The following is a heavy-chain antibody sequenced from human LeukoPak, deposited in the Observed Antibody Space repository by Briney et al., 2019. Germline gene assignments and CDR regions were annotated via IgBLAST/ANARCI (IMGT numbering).Heavy chain of an antibody. J-gene: IGHJ5*02. Sequence: SETLSLTCTVSGGSISSSSYYWGWIRQPPGKGLEWIGSVYDSGSTYYNPSLKSRVTISVDTSKNQFSLKLSSVTAADTAVYYCARGGYSSSSDWFDPWGQGTLVTVSS. V-gene: IGHV4-39*07. CDR2: VYDSGST. D-gene: IGHD6-6*01. CDR1: GGSISSSSYY. CDR3: ARGGYSSSSDWFDP.